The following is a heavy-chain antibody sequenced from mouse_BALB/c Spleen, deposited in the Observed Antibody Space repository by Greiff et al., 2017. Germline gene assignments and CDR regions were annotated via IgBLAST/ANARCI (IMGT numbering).Heavy chain of an antibody. D-gene: IGHD2-4*01. Sequence: VQLQQPGAELVKPGASVKLSCTASGFNITDNYMHWVKQRPEQGLEWIGRIDPANGSTKYDAKFKGKATITADTSSNTAYLQLSSLTSEDTAVYYCAREPDYDGDDDWGEGTTLTVSS. V-gene: IGHV14-3*02. CDR3: AREPDYDGDDD. J-gene: IGHJ2*01. CDR2: IDPANGST. CDR1: GFNITDNY.